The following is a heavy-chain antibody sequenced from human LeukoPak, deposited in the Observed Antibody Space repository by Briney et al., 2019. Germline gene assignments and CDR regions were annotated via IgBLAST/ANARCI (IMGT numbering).Heavy chain of an antibody. CDR1: GGSISPYY. D-gene: IGHD3-22*01. J-gene: IGHJ4*02. Sequence: SETLSLTCSVSGGSISPYYWSWIRQPPGKGLEWIGYVSYRGHTNYNPSLESRVTISLDTSKNQFSVKLNSVTAADTAVYYCARAYYDSSGYYSPLDYWGQGTLVTVSS. V-gene: IGHV4-59*12. CDR3: ARAYYDSSGYYSPLDY. CDR2: VSYRGHT.